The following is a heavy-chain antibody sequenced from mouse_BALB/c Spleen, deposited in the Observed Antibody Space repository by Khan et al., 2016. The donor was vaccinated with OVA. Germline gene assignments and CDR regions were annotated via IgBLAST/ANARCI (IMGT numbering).Heavy chain of an antibody. CDR1: GFTFSTYG. Sequence: EVQVVESGGDLVKPGGSLKLSCAASGFTFSTYGMSWVRQTPDKRLEWVATVRTGGGYTYYPDSVKGRFTISRDNAKNTLYLQMSGLKSEDTAMFYCTRLAYYYDSEGFAYWGQGTLVTVSA. D-gene: IGHD1-1*01. V-gene: IGHV5-6*01. J-gene: IGHJ3*01. CDR2: VRTGGGYT. CDR3: TRLAYYYDSEGFAY.